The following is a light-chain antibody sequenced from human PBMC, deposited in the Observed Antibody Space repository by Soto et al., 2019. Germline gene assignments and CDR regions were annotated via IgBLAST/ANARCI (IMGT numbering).Light chain of an antibody. Sequence: QSALTQPASVSDSPGQSITISCTGTSSDVGGSNFVSWYQQHPGKPPKLIIYDVANRPSGVSNRFSGSKSGSTASLIISRXQTEDEADYYCVSYTSSTTYVFGTGTKVTV. J-gene: IGLJ1*01. CDR3: VSYTSSTTYV. CDR2: DVA. CDR1: SSDVGGSNF. V-gene: IGLV2-14*03.